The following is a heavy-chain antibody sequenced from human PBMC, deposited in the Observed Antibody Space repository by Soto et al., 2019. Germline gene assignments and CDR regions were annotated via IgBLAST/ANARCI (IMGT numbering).Heavy chain of an antibody. V-gene: IGHV1-3*01. CDR1: GYTFTSYS. D-gene: IGHD2-15*01. CDR2: INAGNGNT. J-gene: IGHJ4*02. Sequence: ASVKVSCKASGYTFTSYSMHWVLQAPGQRLEWMGWINAGNGNTKYSQKFQGRVTITRDTSASTAYMELSSLRSEDTAVYYCARDNSRDGGNPNFDYWGQGTLVTVSS. CDR3: ARDNSRDGGNPNFDY.